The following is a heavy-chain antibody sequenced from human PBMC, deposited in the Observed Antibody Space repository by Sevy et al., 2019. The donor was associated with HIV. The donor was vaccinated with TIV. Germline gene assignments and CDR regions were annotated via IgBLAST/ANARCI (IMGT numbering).Heavy chain of an antibody. CDR2: IHYKGSDK. Sequence: GGSLRLSCAASGFIFSSFGMHWVRQAPGKGLEWVAFIHYKGSDKYYADAVKGRYTISRDNSKNTVYLQMSSLRAEDTAVYYCAKDYSTGWYGYYYGMDVRGQGTTFTVSS. J-gene: IGHJ6*02. CDR1: GFIFSSFG. D-gene: IGHD6-19*01. V-gene: IGHV3-30*02. CDR3: AKDYSTGWYGYYYGMDV.